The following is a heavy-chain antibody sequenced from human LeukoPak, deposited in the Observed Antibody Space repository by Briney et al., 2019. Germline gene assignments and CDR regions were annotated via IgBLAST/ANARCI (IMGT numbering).Heavy chain of an antibody. Sequence: SETLSLTCAVYGGSFSGYYWGWIRQPPGKGLEWIGEINHSGSTNYNPSLKSRVTISVDTSKNQFSLKLSSVTAAGTAVYYCAKSPGGYCSSTSCYTRGRPRWFDPWGQGTLVTVSS. CDR1: GGSFSGYY. J-gene: IGHJ5*02. CDR3: AKSPGGYCSSTSCYTRGRPRWFDP. CDR2: INHSGST. V-gene: IGHV4-34*01. D-gene: IGHD2-2*02.